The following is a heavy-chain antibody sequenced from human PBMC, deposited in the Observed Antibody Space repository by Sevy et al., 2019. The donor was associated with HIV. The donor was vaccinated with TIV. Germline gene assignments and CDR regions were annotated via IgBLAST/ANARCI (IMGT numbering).Heavy chain of an antibody. V-gene: IGHV3-30*18. Sequence: GGSLRLSCAASGFAFSNYAMHWVRQAPGKGLEWVAVIGYDTINKDYADSLKGRFIISRDNSKNTLYQQMNSLRAEDTAVYYCAKFRPERAFDIWGQGTMVTVSS. CDR3: AKFRPERAFDI. CDR2: IGYDTINK. J-gene: IGHJ3*02. CDR1: GFAFSNYA.